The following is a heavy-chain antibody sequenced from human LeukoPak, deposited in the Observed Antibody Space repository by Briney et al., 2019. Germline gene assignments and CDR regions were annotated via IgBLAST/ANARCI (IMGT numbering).Heavy chain of an antibody. V-gene: IGHV3-66*03. J-gene: IGHJ6*03. CDR1: AFTVSSNH. CDR3: LPNGPNYFMDV. Sequence: GGSLRLSCAASAFTVSSNHMNWFRQAPGKGLEWVSVIHSFSRTDYADFVKGRFTISRDNSKNTLYLQMNSLRDEDTAVYYCLPNGPNYFMDVWGQGTTVTVSS. CDR2: IHSFSRT. D-gene: IGHD1-1*01.